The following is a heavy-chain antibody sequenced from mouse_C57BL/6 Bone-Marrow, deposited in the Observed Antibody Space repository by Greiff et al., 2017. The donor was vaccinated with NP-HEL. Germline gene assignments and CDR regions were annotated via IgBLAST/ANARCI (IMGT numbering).Heavy chain of an antibody. Sequence: VQLQESGPELVKPGASVKISCKASGYAFSSSWMNWVKQRPGKGLEWIGRIYPGDGDTNYNRKFKGKATLTADKSSSTAYMQHSNPTSEDSAVYFCERGETAYFDYWGQGTTLTVSS. J-gene: IGHJ2*01. CDR3: ERGETAYFDY. D-gene: IGHD1-2*01. CDR2: IYPGDGDT. CDR1: GYAFSSSW. V-gene: IGHV1-82*01.